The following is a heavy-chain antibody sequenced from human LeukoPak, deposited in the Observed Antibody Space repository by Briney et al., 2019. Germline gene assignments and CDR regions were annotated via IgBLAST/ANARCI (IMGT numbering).Heavy chain of an antibody. CDR2: ISSSGSTI. V-gene: IGHV3-11*04. CDR3: ARDHDSSGYYGGSIDY. Sequence: GGSLRLSCAASGFTFSDYYMSWIRQAPGKGLGWASYISSSGSTIYYADSVKGRFTISRDNAKNSLYLQMNSLRAEDTAVYYCARDHDSSGYYGGSIDYWGQGTLVTVSS. J-gene: IGHJ4*02. CDR1: GFTFSDYY. D-gene: IGHD3-22*01.